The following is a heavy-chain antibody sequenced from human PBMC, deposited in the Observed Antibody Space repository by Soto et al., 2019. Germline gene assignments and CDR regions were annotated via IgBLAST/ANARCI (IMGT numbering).Heavy chain of an antibody. V-gene: IGHV3-11*01. CDR2: ISSSGSTI. CDR3: ARVLMVRGALYGMDV. Sequence: PGVSPRLSCAASGFTFSDYYMSWIRQAPGKGLEWVSYISSSGSTIYYADSVKGRFTISRDNAKNSLYLQMNSLRAEDTAVYYCARVLMVRGALYGMDVWGQGTTVTVSS. D-gene: IGHD3-10*01. CDR1: GFTFSDYY. J-gene: IGHJ6*02.